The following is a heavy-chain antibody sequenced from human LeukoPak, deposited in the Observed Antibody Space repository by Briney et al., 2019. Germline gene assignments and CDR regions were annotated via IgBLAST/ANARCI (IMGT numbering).Heavy chain of an antibody. Sequence: ASVKVSRKASGYTFPSYGISWVRQAPGQGLEWMGWISAYNGKTNFAQKLQGRVTIATDTSTSTVYMQLRSLRSDDTAVYYCPREYGITMVRRTRSWFDPWGQRTLLSVSS. CDR1: GYTFPSYG. J-gene: IGHJ5*02. CDR2: ISAYNGKT. D-gene: IGHD3-10*01. CDR3: PREYGITMVRRTRSWFDP. V-gene: IGHV1-18*01.